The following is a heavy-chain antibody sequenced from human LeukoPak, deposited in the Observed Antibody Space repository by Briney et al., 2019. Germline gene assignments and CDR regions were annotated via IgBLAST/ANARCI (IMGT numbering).Heavy chain of an antibody. Sequence: GGSLRLSCAASGYMFGSHWMHWVRHGPGKGLVWVSRINNEGSSTSYADSVKGRFTISRDNAKNTLYLQMTSLRAEDTAMYYCARDQCFSGYCHVFDSWGRGTMVTVSS. J-gene: IGHJ3*01. D-gene: IGHD3-22*01. CDR2: INNEGSST. V-gene: IGHV3-74*01. CDR3: ARDQCFSGYCHVFDS. CDR1: GYMFGSHW.